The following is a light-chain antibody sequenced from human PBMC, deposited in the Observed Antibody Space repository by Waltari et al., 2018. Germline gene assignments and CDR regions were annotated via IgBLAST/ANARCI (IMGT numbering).Light chain of an antibody. Sequence: DIQMTQSPSTLSASVGDRVTITCRASQSVNSWVAWYQQKPRKAPKLLIFKASNLESGVPSRFSSSGSGTEFTLTISSLQPDDFATYHCQQYDSYWTFGQGTKVEIK. J-gene: IGKJ1*01. CDR2: KAS. CDR3: QQYDSYWT. CDR1: QSVNSW. V-gene: IGKV1-5*03.